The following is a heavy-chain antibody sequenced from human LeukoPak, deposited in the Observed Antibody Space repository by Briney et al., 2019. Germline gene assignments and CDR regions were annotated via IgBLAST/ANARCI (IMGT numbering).Heavy chain of an antibody. CDR3: ARGQQFWSGQLYYYYGMDV. J-gene: IGHJ6*02. CDR1: GGSISSGGYS. CDR2: IYHSGST. D-gene: IGHD3-3*02. Sequence: SETLSLTCAVSGGSISSGGYSWSWIRQPPGKGLEWIGYIYHSGSTYYNPSLKSRVTISVDRSKNQFSLKLSSVTAADTAVYYCARGQQFWSGQLYYYYGMDVWGQGTTVNVSS. V-gene: IGHV4-30-2*01.